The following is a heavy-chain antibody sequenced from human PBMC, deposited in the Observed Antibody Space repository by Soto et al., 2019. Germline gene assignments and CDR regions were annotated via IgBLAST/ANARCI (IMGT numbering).Heavy chain of an antibody. CDR2: TYPGDSDT. CDR1: GYSFDTEW. CDR3: ARSIGGSANPVFDL. D-gene: IGHD3-16*02. J-gene: IGHJ4*02. Sequence: GESLKISCKGSGYSFDTEWIAWVRQKPGKGLEWMGITYPGDSDTSYSPSFRGQIPISSDTSLSTAYLQWSSLKASDTAMYYCARSIGGSANPVFDLWGQGTLVTVSS. V-gene: IGHV5-51*01.